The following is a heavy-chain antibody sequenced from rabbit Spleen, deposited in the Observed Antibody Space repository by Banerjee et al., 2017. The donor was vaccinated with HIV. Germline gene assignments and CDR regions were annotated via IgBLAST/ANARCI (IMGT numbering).Heavy chain of an antibody. CDR2: IYVGDGST. Sequence: QEQLVESGGGLVQPEGSLTLTCKAAGFDFSSSYYMCWVRQAPGKGPEWIACIYVGDGSTYNASWVNGRFTISRSTSLNTVTLQMTSLTAADTATYFCARDGISFVSSGWGLTRLDLWGPGTLVTVS. CDR1: GFDFSSSYY. J-gene: IGHJ3*01. CDR3: ARDGISFVSSGWGLTRLDL. D-gene: IGHD4-1*01. V-gene: IGHV1S47*01.